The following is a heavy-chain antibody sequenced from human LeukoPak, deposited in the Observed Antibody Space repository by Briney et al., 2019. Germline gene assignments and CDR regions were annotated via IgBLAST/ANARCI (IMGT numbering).Heavy chain of an antibody. V-gene: IGHV4-30-4*08. D-gene: IGHD3-22*01. J-gene: IGHJ4*02. CDR2: IYYSGST. CDR1: GGSISSGDYY. Sequence: PSQTLSLTCTVSGGSISSGDYYWSWIRQPPGKGLEWIGYIYYSGSTYYNPSLKSRVTISVDTSKNQFSLKLSSLTPAEPAVFFCARESDYYDSSGFDYWGQGTLVTVSS. CDR3: ARESDYYDSSGFDY.